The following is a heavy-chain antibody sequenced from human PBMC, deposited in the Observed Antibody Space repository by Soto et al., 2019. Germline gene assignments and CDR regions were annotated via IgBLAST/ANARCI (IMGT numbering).Heavy chain of an antibody. D-gene: IGHD3-22*01. CDR3: AKGLVTMIVVVTYFDY. V-gene: IGHV3-23*01. CDR2: ISGSGGST. Sequence: GGSLRLSCAASGFTFSSYAMSWVRQAPGKGLEWVSAISGSGGSTYYADSVKGRFTISRDNSKNTLYLQMNSLRAEDTAVYYCAKGLVTMIVVVTYFDYWGQGTLVTVSS. J-gene: IGHJ4*02. CDR1: GFTFSSYA.